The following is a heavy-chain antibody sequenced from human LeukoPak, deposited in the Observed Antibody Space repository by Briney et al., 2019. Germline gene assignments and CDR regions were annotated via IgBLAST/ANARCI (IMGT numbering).Heavy chain of an antibody. V-gene: IGHV4-59*01. CDR3: ARVGSSGYFDAFGI. CDR2: IYCSGST. J-gene: IGHJ3*02. D-gene: IGHD3-22*01. Sequence: SETLSLTCTVSGGSISSYYWSWIRQPPGKGLEWIGYIYCSGSTNYNPSLKSRVTISVDTSKNQFSLKLYSVTAADTAVYYCARVGSSGYFDAFGIWGQGTMVTVSS. CDR1: GGSISSYY.